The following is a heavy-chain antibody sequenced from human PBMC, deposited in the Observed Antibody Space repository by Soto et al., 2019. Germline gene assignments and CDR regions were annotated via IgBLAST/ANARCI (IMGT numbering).Heavy chain of an antibody. CDR2: ISSSSSYI. CDR3: ANIVATIGAFDI. CDR1: GFTFSSYS. J-gene: IGHJ3*02. D-gene: IGHD5-12*01. Sequence: PGGSLRLSCAASGFTFSSYSMNWVRQAPGKGLEWVSSISSSSSYIYYADSVKGRFTISRDNAKNSLYLQMNSLRAEGTAVYYCANIVATIGAFDIWGQGTMVTVSS. V-gene: IGHV3-21*01.